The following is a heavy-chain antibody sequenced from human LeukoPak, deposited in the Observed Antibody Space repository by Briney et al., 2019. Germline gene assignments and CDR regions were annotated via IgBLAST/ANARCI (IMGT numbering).Heavy chain of an antibody. J-gene: IGHJ4*02. Sequence: GASVKASCKASGGTFSSYAISWVRQAPGQGLEWMGGIIPIFATANYAQKFQGRVTITADESTSTAYMELSSLRSEDTAVYYCARDPARGVVFQTYYFDYWGQGTLVTVSS. CDR2: IIPIFATA. D-gene: IGHD3-10*01. V-gene: IGHV1-69*13. CDR1: GGTFSSYA. CDR3: ARDPARGVVFQTYYFDY.